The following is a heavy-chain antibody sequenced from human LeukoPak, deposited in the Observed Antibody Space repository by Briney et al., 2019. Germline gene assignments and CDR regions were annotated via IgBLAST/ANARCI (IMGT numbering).Heavy chain of an antibody. CDR2: IYSGGST. CDR3: ARAVLRFLEWPTPCFDY. D-gene: IGHD3-3*01. V-gene: IGHV3-66*01. Sequence: GGSLRLSCAASGFTVSSNYMSWVRQAPGKGLEWVSVIYSGGSTYYADSVKGRFTISRDNAKNSLYLQMNSLRAEDTAVYYCARAVLRFLEWPTPCFDYWGQGTLVTVSS. J-gene: IGHJ4*02. CDR1: GFTVSSNY.